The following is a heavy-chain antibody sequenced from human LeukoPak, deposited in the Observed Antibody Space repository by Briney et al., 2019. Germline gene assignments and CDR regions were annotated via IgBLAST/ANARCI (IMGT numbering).Heavy chain of an antibody. Sequence: PGGSLRLSCAASGFTFSSYEMNWVRQAPGKGLEWVSAISVSGGSTYYADSVKGRFTISRDNSKNTLYLQMNSLRAEDTAVYYCAKDRYCSSTSCYADYFDYWGQGTLVTVSS. J-gene: IGHJ4*02. D-gene: IGHD2-2*01. CDR1: GFTFSSYE. V-gene: IGHV3-23*01. CDR3: AKDRYCSSTSCYADYFDY. CDR2: ISVSGGST.